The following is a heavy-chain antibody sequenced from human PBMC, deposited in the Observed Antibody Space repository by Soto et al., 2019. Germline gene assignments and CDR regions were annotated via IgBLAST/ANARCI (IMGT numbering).Heavy chain of an antibody. CDR1: GFTFGDYG. CDR2: IRYKGIGGTT. D-gene: IGHD3-16*01. J-gene: IGHJ5*02. Sequence: EVQLVESGGDLVQPGRSLRLSCTASGFTFGDYGLSWFRQTPGKGLEWVGFIRYKGIGGTTEYAASVKGRFTISRDDSRSIAYPQMNSLKTEDTAVYYCTRGPLGDPIWGSYWFDPWGQGILVTVSS. CDR3: TRGPLGDPIWGSYWFDP. V-gene: IGHV3-49*03.